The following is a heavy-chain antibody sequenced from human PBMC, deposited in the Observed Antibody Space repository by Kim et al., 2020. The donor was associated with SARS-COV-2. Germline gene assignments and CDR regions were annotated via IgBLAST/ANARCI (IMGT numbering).Heavy chain of an antibody. V-gene: IGHV4-39*01. D-gene: IGHD3-22*01. CDR3: ARHADSSGYYYVGWFDP. CDR2: IYYSGST. J-gene: IGHJ5*02. CDR1: GGSISSSSYY. Sequence: SETLSLTCTVSGGSISSSSYYWGWIRQPPGKGLEWIGSIYYSGSTYYNPSLKSRVTISVDTSKNKFSLKLSSVTAADTAGYYCARHADSSGYYYVGWFDPWGQGTLVTVSS.